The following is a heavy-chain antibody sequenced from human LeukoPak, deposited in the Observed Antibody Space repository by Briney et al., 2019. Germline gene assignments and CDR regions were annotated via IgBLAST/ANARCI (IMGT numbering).Heavy chain of an antibody. V-gene: IGHV3-11*04. D-gene: IGHD6-19*01. CDR1: GFTFSDYY. CDR3: ATGVRGYNSALDY. CDR2: ISSSGSSYI. Sequence: GGSLRLSCAASGFTFSDYYMSWIRQAPGKGLEWVSYISSSGSSYIYYADSLKGRFTISRDNAQNSLYLQMNSLRAEDTAVYYCATGVRGYNSALDYWGQGTLVTVSP. J-gene: IGHJ4*02.